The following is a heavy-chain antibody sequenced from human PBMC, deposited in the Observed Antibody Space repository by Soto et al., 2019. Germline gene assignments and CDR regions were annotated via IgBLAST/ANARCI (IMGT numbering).Heavy chain of an antibody. Sequence: QVQLVESGGGVVQPGRSLRLSCAASGFTFSSYAMHWVRQAPGKGLEWVAVISYDGSNKYYADSVKGRFTISRDNSKNTLYLQMNSLRAEDTAVYYCAREGEGLSRWLLRYYGMDVWGQGTTVTVSS. CDR1: GFTFSSYA. J-gene: IGHJ6*02. CDR2: ISYDGSNK. V-gene: IGHV3-30-3*01. CDR3: AREGEGLSRWLLRYYGMDV. D-gene: IGHD3-22*01.